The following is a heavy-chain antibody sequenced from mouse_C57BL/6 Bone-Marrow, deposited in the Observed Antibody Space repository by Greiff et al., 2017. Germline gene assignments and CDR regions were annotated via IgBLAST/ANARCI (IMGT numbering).Heavy chain of an antibody. CDR3: AIIDYSSSFFDY. D-gene: IGHD1-1*01. V-gene: IGHV1-74*01. CDR2: LHPSDSDT. J-gene: IGHJ2*01. CDR1: GYTFTSYW. Sequence: QVQLQQPGAELVKPGASVKVSCTASGYTFTSYWMHWVKQRPGHGLKWIGRLHPSDSDTNYNQKFQGKATLTVDKSSSPAYMQLISLTSDDSAVYYCAIIDYSSSFFDYWGQGTTLTVSS.